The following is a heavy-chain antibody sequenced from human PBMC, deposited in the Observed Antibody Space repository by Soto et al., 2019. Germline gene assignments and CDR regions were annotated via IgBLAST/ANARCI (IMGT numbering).Heavy chain of an antibody. Sequence: QVQLVQSGAEVKKPGSSVKVSCKTSGGTFSSYAISWVRQAPGQGLEWMGGIIPIFGTANYAQKFQGRVTITADEFTSTAYMELRSLRSEDTAVYYCARSLERRLDFDYWGQGTLVTVSS. J-gene: IGHJ4*02. CDR1: GGTFSSYA. CDR2: IIPIFGTA. D-gene: IGHD1-1*01. V-gene: IGHV1-69*01. CDR3: ARSLERRLDFDY.